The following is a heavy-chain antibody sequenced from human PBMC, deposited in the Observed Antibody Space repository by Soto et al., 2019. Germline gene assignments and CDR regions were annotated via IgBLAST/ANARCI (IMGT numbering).Heavy chain of an antibody. D-gene: IGHD2-2*01. CDR1: GGSISSYY. J-gene: IGHJ6*02. Sequence: SETLSLTCTVSGGSISSYYWSWIRQPPGKGLEWIGYIYYSGSTNYNPSLKSRVTISVDTSKNQFSLKLSSVTAADTAVYYCARVSGRGRDLGYCSSTSCRQVYYYYYGMDVWGQGTTVTVSS. CDR2: IYYSGST. CDR3: ARVSGRGRDLGYCSSTSCRQVYYYYYGMDV. V-gene: IGHV4-59*01.